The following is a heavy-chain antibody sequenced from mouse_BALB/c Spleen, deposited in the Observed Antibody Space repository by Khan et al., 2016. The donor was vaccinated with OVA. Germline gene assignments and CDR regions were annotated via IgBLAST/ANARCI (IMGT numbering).Heavy chain of an antibody. D-gene: IGHD2-10*02. Sequence: QIQLVQSGPELKKPGETVKISCKASGYTFTNYGLNWVKQAPGKGLKWMGWINTYTGEPTYADDFKGRFAFSLVTSASTAYLQINNLKNEDTATXFCASWYGHYEDYWGQGTTLTGSS. CDR3: ASWYGHYEDY. CDR1: GYTFTNYG. J-gene: IGHJ2*01. CDR2: INTYTGEP. V-gene: IGHV9-3-1*01.